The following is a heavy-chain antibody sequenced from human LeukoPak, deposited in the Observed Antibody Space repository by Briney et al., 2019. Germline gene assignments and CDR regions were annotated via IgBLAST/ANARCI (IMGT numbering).Heavy chain of an antibody. CDR2: INHSGST. Sequence: SETLSLTCAVYGGSFSGYYWSWIRQPPGKGLEWIGEINHSGSTNYNPSLKSRVTISVDTSKNQFSLKLSSVTAADTAVYYCARGNEGRYYDFWSGYYFFDYWGQGTLVTVSS. V-gene: IGHV4-34*01. CDR1: GGSFSGYY. D-gene: IGHD3-3*01. J-gene: IGHJ4*02. CDR3: ARGNEGRYYDFWSGYYFFDY.